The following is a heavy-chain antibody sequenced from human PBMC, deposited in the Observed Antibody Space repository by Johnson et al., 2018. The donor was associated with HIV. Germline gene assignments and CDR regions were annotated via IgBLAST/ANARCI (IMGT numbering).Heavy chain of an antibody. Sequence: QVQLVESGGGVVQPGRSLRLSCAASGFTFSSYAMHWVRQAPGKGLEWVAVISYDGSNKYYADSVKGRFTISRDNSKNTLYLQMNSLRAEDTAVYYCAREMAATNAWALDIWGQGTMVTVSS. CDR2: ISYDGSNK. D-gene: IGHD5-24*01. CDR3: AREMAATNAWALDI. V-gene: IGHV3-30-3*01. CDR1: GFTFSSYA. J-gene: IGHJ3*02.